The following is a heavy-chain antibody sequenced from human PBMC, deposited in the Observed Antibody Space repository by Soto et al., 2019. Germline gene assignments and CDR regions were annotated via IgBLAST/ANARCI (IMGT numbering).Heavy chain of an antibody. D-gene: IGHD6-13*01. Sequence: SETLSLTCTVSGGSISSYYWSWIRQPAGKGLEWIGRIYTSGSTNYNPSLKSRVTMSVDTSKNQFSLKLSSVTAADTAVYYCARDLGTAAVQWFDPWGQGTLVTVSS. CDR1: GGSISSYY. J-gene: IGHJ5*02. CDR2: IYTSGST. V-gene: IGHV4-4*07. CDR3: ARDLGTAAVQWFDP.